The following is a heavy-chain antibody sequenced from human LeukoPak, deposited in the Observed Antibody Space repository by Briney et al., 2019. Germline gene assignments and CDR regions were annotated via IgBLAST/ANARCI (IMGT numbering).Heavy chain of an antibody. J-gene: IGHJ4*02. CDR1: GYTFTSYG. CDR3: AIKVAAASAFDY. CDR2: ISAYNGNT. V-gene: IGHV1-18*01. Sequence: ASVKVSCKASGYTFTSYGISWVRQAPGQGLEWMGWISAYNGNTNYAQKLQGRVTMTTDTSTSTAYMELRSLRSDGTAVYYCAIKVAAASAFDYWGQGTLVTVSS. D-gene: IGHD6-13*01.